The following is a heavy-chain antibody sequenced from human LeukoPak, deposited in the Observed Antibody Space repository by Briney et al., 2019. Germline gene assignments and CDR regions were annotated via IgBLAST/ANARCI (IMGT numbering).Heavy chain of an antibody. D-gene: IGHD5-12*01. V-gene: IGHV4-39*01. CDR2: IYYGRTT. CDR1: AGSISSSSHH. J-gene: IGHJ4*02. Sequence: PSETLSLTCTVSAGSISSSSHHWGWIRQSPGKGLEWIGSIYYGRTTYYNPSLNSRVTISVVTSKNQFSLQLNSVTAADTAVYYCVRHDGRGGATMGALDSWGQGSQVTVSS. CDR3: VRHDGRGGATMGALDS.